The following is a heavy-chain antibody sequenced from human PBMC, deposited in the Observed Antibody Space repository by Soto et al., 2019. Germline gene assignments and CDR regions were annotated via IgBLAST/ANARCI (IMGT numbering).Heavy chain of an antibody. CDR3: ARSYGSPAFPFDY. D-gene: IGHD5-18*01. J-gene: IGHJ4*02. Sequence: PSETLSLTCTVSGGSISSYYWSWIRQPPGKGLEWIGYIYYSVSTNYNPSLKSRVTISADTSKNQFSLKLSSVTAADTAVYYCARSYGSPAFPFDYWGQGTLVTVSS. CDR1: GGSISSYY. CDR2: IYYSVST. V-gene: IGHV4-59*08.